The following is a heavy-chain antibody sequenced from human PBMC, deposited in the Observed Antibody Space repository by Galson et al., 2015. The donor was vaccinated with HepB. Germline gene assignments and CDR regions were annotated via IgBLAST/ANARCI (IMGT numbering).Heavy chain of an antibody. CDR3: ARDPTYYDILTGYGQRY. V-gene: IGHV3-7*03. J-gene: IGHJ4*02. Sequence: LRLSCAASGFTFSSYWMSWVRQAPGKGLEWVANIKQDGSEKYYVDSVKGRFTISRDNAKNSLYLQMNSLRAEDTAVYYCARDPTYYDILTGYGQRYWGQGTLVTVSS. D-gene: IGHD3-9*01. CDR2: IKQDGSEK. CDR1: GFTFSSYW.